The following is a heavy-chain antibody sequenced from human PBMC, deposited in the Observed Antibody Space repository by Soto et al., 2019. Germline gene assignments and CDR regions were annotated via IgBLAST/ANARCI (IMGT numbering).Heavy chain of an antibody. D-gene: IGHD7-27*01. J-gene: IGHJ6*02. V-gene: IGHV5-51*01. CDR1: GYSFTSYW. Sequence: GESLKISCKGSGYSFTSYWIGWVRQMPGEGLEWMGIIYPGDSDTRYSPSFQGQVTISADKSISTAYLQWSSLKASDTAMYYCARFKNWDLYYYYGMDVWGQGTTVTVSS. CDR2: IYPGDSDT. CDR3: ARFKNWDLYYYYGMDV.